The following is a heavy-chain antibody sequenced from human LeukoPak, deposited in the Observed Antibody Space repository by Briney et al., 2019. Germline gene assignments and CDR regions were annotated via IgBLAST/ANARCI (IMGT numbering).Heavy chain of an antibody. V-gene: IGHV1-2*02. D-gene: IGHD5-24*01. J-gene: IGHJ4*02. CDR3: TRGHVDRSLDY. CDR2: IIPNSGGT. CDR1: GYTFTSYY. Sequence: GASVKVSCKASGYTFTSYYMHWVRQAPGQGLEWMGWIIPNSGGTNYGKKFQGRVTMTRDTSISTAHMELSRLRSDDTAVYYCTRGHVDRSLDYWGQGTLVTVSS.